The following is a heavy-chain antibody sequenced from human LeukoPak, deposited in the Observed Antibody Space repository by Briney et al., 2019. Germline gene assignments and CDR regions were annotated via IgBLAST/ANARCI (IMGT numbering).Heavy chain of an antibody. V-gene: IGHV4-59*01. J-gene: IGHJ5*02. CDR2: IYYSGST. CDR1: GDSINNYY. D-gene: IGHD3-9*01. CDR3: ASCYDILTGGFDP. Sequence: SETLSLTCTVSGDSINNYYWTWIRQPPGKGLEWIGYIYYSGSTNYNPSLKSRVTISVDTSKNQFSLKLSSVTAADTAVYYCASCYDILTGGFDPWGQGTLVTVSS.